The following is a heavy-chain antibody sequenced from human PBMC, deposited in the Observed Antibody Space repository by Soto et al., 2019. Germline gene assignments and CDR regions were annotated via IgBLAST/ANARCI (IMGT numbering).Heavy chain of an antibody. J-gene: IGHJ5*02. V-gene: IGHV3-30-3*02. Sequence: PGGSLRLSCVASGFSFSDYAMHWVRQAPGKGLEWVAVISFDGIDEYYADSLKGRFTIYRDNSKDIVYLQMNSLRLEDTAVYYCAKFLGGTTPVGLDLWGQGTLVTVSS. CDR3: AKFLGGTTPVGLDL. D-gene: IGHD3-16*01. CDR2: ISFDGIDE. CDR1: GFSFSDYA.